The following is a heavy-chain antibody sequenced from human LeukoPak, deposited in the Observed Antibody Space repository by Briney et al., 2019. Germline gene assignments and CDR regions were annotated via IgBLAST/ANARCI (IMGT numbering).Heavy chain of an antibody. Sequence: GGSLRLSCPASGFTFSNYWMNWVRQAPGKGLEWVAIIKQDGSEKVYVDSVKGRFTISRDNAKNSVFLHMSSLSADDTAVYYCTRSRGWLAEYWGQGTLVTVSS. J-gene: IGHJ4*02. CDR1: GFTFSNYW. V-gene: IGHV3-7*01. CDR3: TRSRGWLAEY. D-gene: IGHD6-19*01. CDR2: IKQDGSEK.